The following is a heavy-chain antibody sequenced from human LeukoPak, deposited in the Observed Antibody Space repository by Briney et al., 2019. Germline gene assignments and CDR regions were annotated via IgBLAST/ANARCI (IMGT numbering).Heavy chain of an antibody. J-gene: IGHJ4*02. D-gene: IGHD1-1*01. CDR2: INHSGST. CDR3: ARGNTNFDY. V-gene: IGHV4-34*01. Sequence: SETLSLTCAVYGGSFSGYYWSWIRQPPGKGLEWIGEINHSGSTNYNPSLKSRVTMSVDTSKNQFSLKLSSVTAADTAVYYCARGNTNFDYWGQGTLVTVSS. CDR1: GGSFSGYY.